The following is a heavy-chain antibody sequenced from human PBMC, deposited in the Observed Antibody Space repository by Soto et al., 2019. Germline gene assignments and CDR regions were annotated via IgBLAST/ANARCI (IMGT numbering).Heavy chain of an antibody. CDR2: IRSKANSYAT. Sequence: EVQLVESGGGLVQPGGSLKLSCAASGFTFSGSAMHWVRQASGKGLEWVGRIRSKANSYATAYAASVKGRFTISRDDSKNTAYLQMNSLKTEDTAVYYCTRVGATKNDYWGQGTLVTVSS. CDR1: GFTFSGSA. J-gene: IGHJ4*02. V-gene: IGHV3-73*01. CDR3: TRVGATKNDY. D-gene: IGHD5-12*01.